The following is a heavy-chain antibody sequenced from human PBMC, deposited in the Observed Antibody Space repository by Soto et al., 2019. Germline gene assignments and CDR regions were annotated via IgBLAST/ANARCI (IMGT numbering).Heavy chain of an antibody. Sequence: QVQLVQSGAEVKKPGSSVKVSCKASGGTFSRYTINWVRQAPGQGLEWMGRIIPIAAIANYTQKFQGRVTITVDKSSTTAYMDLSSLRSDDTAVYYCARGSTIVRGAPSWFDPWGQGTLVTVS. CDR2: IIPIAAIA. CDR3: ARGSTIVRGAPSWFDP. D-gene: IGHD3-10*01. J-gene: IGHJ5*02. V-gene: IGHV1-69*02. CDR1: GGTFSRYT.